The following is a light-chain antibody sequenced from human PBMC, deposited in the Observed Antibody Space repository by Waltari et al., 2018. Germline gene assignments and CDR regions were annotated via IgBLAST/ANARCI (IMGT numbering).Light chain of an antibody. CDR1: QSVGGA. J-gene: IGKJ4*01. CDR2: DAS. CDR3: QHRHNWPLT. V-gene: IGKV3-11*01. Sequence: EIVLTQSPATLSLSPGERATLSCRASQSVGGALAWYQQRPGQAPRLRIYDASNRATGIPARFSGRGFGTDFTLTISSLESEDFAVYYCQHRHNWPLTFGGGTKVEIK.